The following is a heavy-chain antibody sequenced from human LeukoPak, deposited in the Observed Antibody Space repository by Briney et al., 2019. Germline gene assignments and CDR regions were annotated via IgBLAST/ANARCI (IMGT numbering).Heavy chain of an antibody. CDR2: ISGSGGST. V-gene: IGHV3-23*01. Sequence: GGSLRLSCAASGFTFSSYAMSWVRQAPGKGLEWVSAISGSGGSTYYADSVKGRFAISRDNAKNSLYLLMNSLRAEDTAVYYCARRAPSHHFYFWGQGTLVTVSS. CDR3: ARRAPSHHFYF. J-gene: IGHJ4*02. CDR1: GFTFSSYA.